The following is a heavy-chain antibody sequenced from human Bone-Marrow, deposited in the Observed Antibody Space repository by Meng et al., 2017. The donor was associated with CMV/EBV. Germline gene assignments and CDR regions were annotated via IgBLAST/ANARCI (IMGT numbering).Heavy chain of an antibody. CDR1: GYTFTGYY. Sequence: ASVKVSCKASGYTFTGYYIHWVRQAPGQGLEWMGWINPNSGGTNYAQKFQGRVTMTWDTSIRTAYMELSRLRSDDTAGYYCARGIVVVPAAIDYWGQGTLVTVSS. V-gene: IGHV1-2*02. CDR2: INPNSGGT. CDR3: ARGIVVVPAAIDY. D-gene: IGHD2-2*01. J-gene: IGHJ4*02.